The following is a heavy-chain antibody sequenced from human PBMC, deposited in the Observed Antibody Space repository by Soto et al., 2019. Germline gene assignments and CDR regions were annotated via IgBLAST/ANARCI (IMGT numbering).Heavy chain of an antibody. CDR1: GGSISSGGYY. CDR3: AIACWKQLGPLCDGMYV. Sequence: PSETLSLTCTVSGGSISSGGYYWSWILQHPGKGLEWIGYIYYSGSTYYNPSLKSRVTISVDTSKNQFSLKLSSVTAADTAVYYCAIACWKQLGPLCDGMYVWSQGTTVTVS. D-gene: IGHD5-18*01. J-gene: IGHJ6*02. CDR2: IYYSGST. V-gene: IGHV4-31*03.